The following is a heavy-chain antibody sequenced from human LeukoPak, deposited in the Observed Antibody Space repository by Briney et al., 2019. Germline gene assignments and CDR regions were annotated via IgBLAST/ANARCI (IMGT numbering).Heavy chain of an antibody. J-gene: IGHJ4*02. CDR1: GGSISSGGYY. Sequence: SETLSLTCTVSGGSISSGGYYWSWIRQHPGKGLEWIGYIYYSGSTYYNPSLKSRVTMSVDTSKNQFSLKLSSVTAADTAVYYCARGTTYDFWTSRYYFDYWGQGTLVTVSS. CDR3: ARGTTYDFWTSRYYFDY. D-gene: IGHD3-3*01. V-gene: IGHV4-31*03. CDR2: IYYSGST.